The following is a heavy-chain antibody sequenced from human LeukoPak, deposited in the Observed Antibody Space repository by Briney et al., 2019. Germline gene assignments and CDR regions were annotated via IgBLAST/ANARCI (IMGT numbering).Heavy chain of an antibody. CDR2: IYYSGST. J-gene: IGHJ4*02. D-gene: IGHD2-15*01. Sequence: SETLSLTCTVSGGSISSYYWSWIRQPPGKGLEWIGYIYYSGSTNYNPSLKSRVTISVYTSKNQFSLKLSSVTAADTAVYYCARDKFSSGGSLVFDYWGQGTLVTVSS. CDR3: ARDKFSSGGSLVFDY. V-gene: IGHV4-59*01. CDR1: GGSISSYY.